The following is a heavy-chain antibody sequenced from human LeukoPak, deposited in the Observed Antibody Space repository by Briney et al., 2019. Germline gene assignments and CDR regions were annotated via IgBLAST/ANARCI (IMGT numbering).Heavy chain of an antibody. V-gene: IGHV1-24*01. CDR3: ATVPKRWLQLPHFDY. CDR1: GYTLTELS. J-gene: IGHJ4*02. Sequence: GASVKVSCKVSGYTLTELSMHWVRQAPGKGLEWMGGFDPEDGETIYAQKFQGRVTMTEDTSTDTAYMELSSLRSEDTAVYYCATVPKRWLQLPHFDYWGQGTLVIVSS. CDR2: FDPEDGET. D-gene: IGHD5-24*01.